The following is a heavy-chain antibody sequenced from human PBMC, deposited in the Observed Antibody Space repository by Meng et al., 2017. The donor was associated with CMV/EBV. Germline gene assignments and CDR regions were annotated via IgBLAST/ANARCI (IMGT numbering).Heavy chain of an antibody. J-gene: IGHJ6*02. D-gene: IGHD6-19*01. CDR1: GFTFSSCE. CDR2: ISSSGSTI. CDR3: ARDLAVAGSYYYYGMDV. V-gene: IGHV3-48*03. Sequence: GESLKISCAASGFTFSSCEMNWVRQAPGKGLEWVSYISSSGSTIYYADSVKGRFTISRDNAKNSLYLQMNSLRAEDTAVYYCARDLAVAGSYYYYGMDVWGQGTTVTVSS.